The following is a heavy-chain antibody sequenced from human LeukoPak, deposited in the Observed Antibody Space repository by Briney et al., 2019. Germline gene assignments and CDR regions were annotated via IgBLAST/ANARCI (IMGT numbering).Heavy chain of an antibody. CDR2: ISSSSSTI. CDR1: GFTFGTYT. CDR3: ARTRAILWFGELYYYYGMDV. J-gene: IGHJ6*02. Sequence: GGSLRLSCAASGFTFGTYTMNWVRQAPGKGLEWVSYISSSSSTIYYADSVKGRFTISRDNAKNTLYLQMNSLRAEDTAVYYCARTRAILWFGELYYYYGMDVWGQGTTVTVSS. D-gene: IGHD3-10*01. V-gene: IGHV3-48*04.